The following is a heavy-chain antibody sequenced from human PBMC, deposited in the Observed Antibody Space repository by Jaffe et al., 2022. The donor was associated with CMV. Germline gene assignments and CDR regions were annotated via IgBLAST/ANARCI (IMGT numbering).Heavy chain of an antibody. D-gene: IGHD3-10*01. CDR3: ASLLWFGEFRWFDP. V-gene: IGHV4-39*01. CDR1: GGSFNSTNYY. Sequence: QLHLQESGPGLVEPSETLSLTCTVSGGSFNSTNYYWGWIRQPPGKGLEWIGSINYSGSIYYNPSLKSRVTISVDTSKNQLSLKLTSVTAADTAVYYCASLLWFGEFRWFDPWGQGTLVTVSS. J-gene: IGHJ5*02. CDR2: INYSGSI.